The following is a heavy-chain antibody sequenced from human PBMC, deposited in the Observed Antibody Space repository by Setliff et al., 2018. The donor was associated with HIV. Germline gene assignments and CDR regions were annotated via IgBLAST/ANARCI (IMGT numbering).Heavy chain of an antibody. D-gene: IGHD6-6*01. V-gene: IGHV4-39*02. J-gene: IGHJ4*02. CDR1: GGSISSSGPGYY. Sequence: SETLSLTCTVSGGSISSSGPGYYWGWVRQPPGGGLEWIGSVYYSGRTYYNPSLRSRVTISVDTSRNEFSLKLTSVTAADTAVYYCAREFSSSSFDYWGQGSLVTVSS. CDR2: VYYSGRT. CDR3: AREFSSSSFDY.